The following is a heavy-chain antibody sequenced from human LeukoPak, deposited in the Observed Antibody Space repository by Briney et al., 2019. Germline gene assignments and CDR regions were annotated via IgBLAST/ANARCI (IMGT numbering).Heavy chain of an antibody. CDR3: ARHRYYYRSGSYYGAPYYMDV. J-gene: IGHJ6*03. Sequence: SETLSLTCTVSGGSISSNSYYWGWIRQPPGKGLEWIGSIYYSGSTYYNPSLKSRVTISVDTSKNHFSLKLSAVTAADTAVYYCARHRYYYRSGSYYGAPYYMDVWGKGTTVTISS. CDR1: GGSISSNSYY. CDR2: IYYSGST. D-gene: IGHD3-10*01. V-gene: IGHV4-39*01.